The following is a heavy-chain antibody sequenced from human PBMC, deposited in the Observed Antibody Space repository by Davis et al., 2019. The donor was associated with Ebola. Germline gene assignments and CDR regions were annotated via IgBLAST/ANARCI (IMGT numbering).Heavy chain of an antibody. J-gene: IGHJ6*03. CDR3: AKGGYYMDV. CDR2: LAYDGSNT. D-gene: IGHD3-16*01. V-gene: IGHV3-30*02. CDR1: GFSFSSFA. Sequence: PGGSLRLSCAASGFSFSSFAMHWVRQAPGKGLEWVALLAYDGSNTYYSDSVEGRFTISRDNSKNTLYLQMNSLRAEDTAVYYCAKGGYYMDVWGKGTTVTVSS.